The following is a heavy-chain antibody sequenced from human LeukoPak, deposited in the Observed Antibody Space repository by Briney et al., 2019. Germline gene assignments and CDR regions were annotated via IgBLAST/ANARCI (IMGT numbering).Heavy chain of an antibody. V-gene: IGHV3-21*04. CDR1: GFTFSGYS. J-gene: IGHJ4*02. Sequence: GGSLRLSCAASGFTFSGYSLTWVRQAPGKGLEWVSSISNTGSYTYYLDSVKGRFTISRDNSKNTLYLQMNSLRAEDTAVYYCAKDRVGNSYGYWYFDYWGQGTLVTVSS. CDR3: AKDRVGNSYGYWYFDY. D-gene: IGHD5-18*01. CDR2: ISNTGSYT.